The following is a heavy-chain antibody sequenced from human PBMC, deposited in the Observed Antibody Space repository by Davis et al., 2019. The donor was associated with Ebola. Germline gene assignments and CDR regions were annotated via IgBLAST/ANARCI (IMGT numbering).Heavy chain of an antibody. V-gene: IGHV1-69*13. J-gene: IGHJ4*02. CDR2: ITPIFGTA. CDR1: GGTFSRSA. D-gene: IGHD3-10*01. CDR3: ARGSSDYFGSGSYSNPFDY. Sequence: AASVKVSCKASGGTFSRSAISWVRQAPGQGLEWMGRITPIFGTANYAQKFQGRVTITADEFTNTAYMELNSLTSEDTAVYYCARGSSDYFGSGSYSNPFDYWGQGTLVTVSS.